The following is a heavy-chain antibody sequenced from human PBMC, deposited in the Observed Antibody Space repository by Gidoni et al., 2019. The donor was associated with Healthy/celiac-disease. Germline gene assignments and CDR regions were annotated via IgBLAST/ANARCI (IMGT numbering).Heavy chain of an antibody. CDR3: ARSPTTMVRGVIRRGWFDP. CDR2: MNPNSGNT. J-gene: IGHJ5*02. V-gene: IGHV1-8*01. CDR1: GYTFTSYD. D-gene: IGHD3-10*01. Sequence: QVQLVQFGAEVKKPGASVKVSCKASGYTFTSYDINWVRQATGQGLEWMGWMNPNSGNTGYAQKFQGRVTMTRNTSISTAYMELSSLRSEDTAVYYCARSPTTMVRGVIRRGWFDPWGQGTLVTVSS.